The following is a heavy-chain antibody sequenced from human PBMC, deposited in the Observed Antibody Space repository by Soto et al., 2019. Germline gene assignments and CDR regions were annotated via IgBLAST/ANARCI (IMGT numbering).Heavy chain of an antibody. CDR2: ISAYNGNT. D-gene: IGHD6-13*01. Sequence: QVQLVQSGAEVKKPGASVKVSCKASGYTFSSYGISWVRQAPGQGPEWMGWISAYNGNTNYAQKLQGRVTMTTDTTTSTVDMEVRSLRSAATSVYYCARSIATAVDLDYWGQGTLVTVSS. V-gene: IGHV1-18*01. J-gene: IGHJ4*02. CDR3: ARSIATAVDLDY. CDR1: GYTFSSYG.